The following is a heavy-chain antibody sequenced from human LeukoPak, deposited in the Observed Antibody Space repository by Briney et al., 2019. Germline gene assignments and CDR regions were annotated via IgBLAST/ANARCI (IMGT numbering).Heavy chain of an antibody. CDR3: ARVREWIQLWSNLDY. Sequence: PGGSLRLSCAASGFTFSTYSMKWVRQAPGKGLEWVAVISYDGSNKYYADSVKGRFTISRDNSKNTLYLQMNSLRAEDTAVYYCARVREWIQLWSNLDYWGQGTLVTVSS. D-gene: IGHD5-18*01. J-gene: IGHJ4*02. CDR1: GFTFSTYS. V-gene: IGHV3-30-3*01. CDR2: ISYDGSNK.